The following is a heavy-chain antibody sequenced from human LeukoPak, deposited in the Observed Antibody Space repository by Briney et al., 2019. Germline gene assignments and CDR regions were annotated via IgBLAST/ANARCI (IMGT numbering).Heavy chain of an antibody. D-gene: IGHD2/OR15-2a*01. J-gene: IGHJ5*02. CDR3: ARAFRPLSYNWFDP. Sequence: KSGGTLSFSGAASAFTFSGFSWNWLAQAPGKGLEGFSSISSSSSYIYYADSVKGRFTISRDNAKNSLYLQMNSLRAEDTAVYYCARAFRPLSYNWFDPWGQGTLVTVSS. CDR2: ISSSSSYI. V-gene: IGHV3-21*01. CDR1: AFTFSGFS.